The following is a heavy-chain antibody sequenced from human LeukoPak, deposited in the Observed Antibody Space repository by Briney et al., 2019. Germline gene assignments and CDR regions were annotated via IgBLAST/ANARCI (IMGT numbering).Heavy chain of an antibody. CDR2: ILPIFGTA. CDR1: GGTFSNYG. J-gene: IGHJ5*02. V-gene: IGHV1-69*13. CDR3: ARDGGNWFDP. Sequence: ASVKVSCKASGGTFSNYGISWVRQAPGQGLEWMGAILPIFGTANYAQNFQGRVTITADESTSTAYMELSSLRSDDTAVYYCARDGGNWFDPWGQGTLVTVSS. D-gene: IGHD3-16*01.